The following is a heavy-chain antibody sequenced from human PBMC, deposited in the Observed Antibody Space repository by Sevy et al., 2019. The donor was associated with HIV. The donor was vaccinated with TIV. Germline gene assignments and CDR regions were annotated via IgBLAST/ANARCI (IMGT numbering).Heavy chain of an antibody. CDR2: IYSGGST. V-gene: IGHV3-53*01. J-gene: IGHJ6*02. CDR3: ASNSGTYSNLKHLYYYYYGMDV. D-gene: IGHD4-4*01. Sequence: GGSLRLSCAASGFTVSSNYMSWVRQAPGKGLEWVSVIYSGGSTYYADSVKGRFTISGDNSKNTLYLQMNSLRAEDTAVYYCASNSGTYSNLKHLYYYYYGMDVWGQGTTVTVSS. CDR1: GFTVSSNY.